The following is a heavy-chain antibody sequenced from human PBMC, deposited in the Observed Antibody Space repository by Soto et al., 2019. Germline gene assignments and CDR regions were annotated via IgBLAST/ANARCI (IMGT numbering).Heavy chain of an antibody. D-gene: IGHD4-4*01. Sequence: EVQLVESGGGLVKPGGSLRLSCVGSAFIFSDHSMNWVRQAPGKGLEWVTSIGDTGTFIYYADSVKGRFTISRDNDKNSLFLQMDSLRPEDTAVYYCARDQRYLRQGYSDYWGQGTLVTVSS. CDR3: ARDQRYLRQGYSDY. V-gene: IGHV3-21*01. CDR1: AFIFSDHS. CDR2: IGDTGTFI. J-gene: IGHJ4*02.